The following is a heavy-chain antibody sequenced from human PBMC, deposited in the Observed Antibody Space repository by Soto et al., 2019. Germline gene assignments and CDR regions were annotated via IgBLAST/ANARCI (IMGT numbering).Heavy chain of an antibody. Sequence: LSETLSLTCTVSGGSISSCGYYWSWIRQHPGKGLEWIGYIYYSGSTYYNPSLKSRVTISVDTSKNQFSLKLSSVTAADTAVYYCARDPYYDILTGYSGPYYYGMDGWGQGTTVTVSS. J-gene: IGHJ6*02. D-gene: IGHD3-9*01. CDR1: GGSISSCGYY. CDR2: IYYSGST. V-gene: IGHV4-31*03. CDR3: ARDPYYDILTGYSGPYYYGMDG.